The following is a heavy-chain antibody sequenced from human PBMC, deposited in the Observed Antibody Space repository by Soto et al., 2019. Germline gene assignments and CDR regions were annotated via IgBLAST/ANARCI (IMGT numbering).Heavy chain of an antibody. CDR2: IYTSGST. Sequence: ETLSLTCTVSGGSISSYYWSWIRQPAGKGLEWIGRIYTSGSTNYNPSLKSRVTMSVDTSKNQFSLKLSSVTAADTAVYYCARESAHYVWGSYRRPDMDVWGQGTTVTVSS. D-gene: IGHD3-16*02. CDR1: GGSISSYY. J-gene: IGHJ6*02. CDR3: ARESAHYVWGSYRRPDMDV. V-gene: IGHV4-4*07.